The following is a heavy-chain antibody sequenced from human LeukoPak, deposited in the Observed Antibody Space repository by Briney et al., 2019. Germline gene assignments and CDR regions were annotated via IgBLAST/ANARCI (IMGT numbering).Heavy chain of an antibody. CDR3: ARDAVAGTRFDY. J-gene: IGHJ4*02. CDR1: GFTVSTNY. V-gene: IGHV3-53*01. Sequence: PGGSLRLSCAASGFTVSTNYMNWVRQAPGKGLEWVSLILSGSSTYYADSVKGRFTISRDISKNTLYLQVNSLRAEDTAVYYCARDAVAGTRFDYWGQGTLVTVSS. D-gene: IGHD6-19*01. CDR2: ILSGSST.